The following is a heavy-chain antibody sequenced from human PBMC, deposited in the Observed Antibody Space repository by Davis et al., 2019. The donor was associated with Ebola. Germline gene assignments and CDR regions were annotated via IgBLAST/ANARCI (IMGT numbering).Heavy chain of an antibody. CDR1: GYTFTNYG. Sequence: ASVKVSCKASGYTFTNYGINWVRQTPGQGLEWMGWISTYYDNTNYVQKFQGRVILTTDTSTSTAYMELSSLRAEDTALYYCARDFGLAAAGTALDHWGQGTLVTVSS. CDR3: ARDFGLAAAGTALDH. V-gene: IGHV1-18*01. J-gene: IGHJ4*02. D-gene: IGHD6-13*01. CDR2: ISTYYDNT.